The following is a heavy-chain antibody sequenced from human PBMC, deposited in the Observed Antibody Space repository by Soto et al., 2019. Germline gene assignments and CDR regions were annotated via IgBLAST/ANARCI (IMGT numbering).Heavy chain of an antibody. J-gene: IGHJ4*02. D-gene: IGHD1-26*01. Sequence: GGSLRLSCSVSGFSFSSYAIHWVRQAPGKGLQYVSSISSDERSTYYADSVKGRFTTSRDNSKNTLYLQMSSLRAEDTAVYYCVKDRWVDYWGQGTLVTVSS. CDR3: VKDRWVDY. CDR2: ISSDERST. V-gene: IGHV3-64D*06. CDR1: GFSFSSYA.